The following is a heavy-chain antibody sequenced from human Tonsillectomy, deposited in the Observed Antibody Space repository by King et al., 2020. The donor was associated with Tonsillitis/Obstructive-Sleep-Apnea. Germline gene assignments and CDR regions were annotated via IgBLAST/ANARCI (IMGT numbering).Heavy chain of an antibody. D-gene: IGHD6-6*01. CDR1: GFTVSSNY. CDR3: ARGYSSSQPYYYYMDV. V-gene: IGHV3-53*01. CDR2: IYSGGST. J-gene: IGHJ6*03. Sequence: VQLVESGGGLIQPGGSLRLSCAASGFTVSSNYMSWVRQAPGKGLEWVSVIYSGGSTYYADSVKGRFTISRDNSKNTLYLQMNSLRAEETAVYYCARGYSSSQPYYYYMDVWGKGTTVTVSS.